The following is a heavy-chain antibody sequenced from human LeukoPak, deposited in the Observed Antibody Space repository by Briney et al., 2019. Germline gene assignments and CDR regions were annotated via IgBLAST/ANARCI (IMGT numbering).Heavy chain of an antibody. J-gene: IGHJ6*02. CDR2: IDPSGAKT. Sequence: ASVTVSCTASGFAFSRCYMHWVRPAPGQGLAWMGIIDPSGAKTTYAQKFQGRVTVTRDTSTSTVYMELSSLRSEDTAVYYCARVTAMVGYGMDVWGQGTTVTVSS. D-gene: IGHD5-18*01. CDR1: GFAFSRCY. CDR3: ARVTAMVGYGMDV. V-gene: IGHV1-46*01.